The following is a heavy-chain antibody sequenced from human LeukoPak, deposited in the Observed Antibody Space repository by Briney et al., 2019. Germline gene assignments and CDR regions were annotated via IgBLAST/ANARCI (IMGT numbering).Heavy chain of an antibody. V-gene: IGHV3-21*01. D-gene: IGHD1-7*01. CDR1: GFTFSSYS. J-gene: IGHJ1*01. CDR3: ARSFFQWNYGSCLDS. Sequence: GGSLRLSCAASGFTFSSYSMNWVRQAPGKGLEWVSSISSSSSYIYYADSVKGRFTISRGNAKNSLYLQMNSLRPEDTAVYSCARSFFQWNYGSCLDSWGQGTLVTVSS. CDR2: ISSSSSYI.